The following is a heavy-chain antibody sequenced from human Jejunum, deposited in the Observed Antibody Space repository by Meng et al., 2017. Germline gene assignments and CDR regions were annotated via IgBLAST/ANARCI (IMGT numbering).Heavy chain of an antibody. D-gene: IGHD3-3*01. Sequence: VQVQLSGPGLVKPPQTLSLPLATSGEHVPRSNTAWNWIRQSPSIGLEWLGRTYYTSKWNNDYAVSVRSRITINADTSKSQSSLHLNSVTPEDTAVYYCARGFWKSGFDSWGQGTLVTVSS. V-gene: IGHV6-1*01. CDR2: TYYTSKWNN. CDR1: GEHVPRSNTA. J-gene: IGHJ5*02. CDR3: ARGFWKSGFDS.